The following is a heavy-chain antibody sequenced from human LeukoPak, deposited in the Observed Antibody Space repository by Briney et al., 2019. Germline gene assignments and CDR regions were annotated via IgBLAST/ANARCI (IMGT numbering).Heavy chain of an antibody. V-gene: IGHV4-39*01. CDR2: IYYSGST. CDR1: GGSMTINDYY. CDR3: ARHSTPGTFDP. Sequence: SETLSLTCTVSGGSMTINDYYWAWVRQSPGQGLEWIGSIYYSGSTYYYPSLKSRLTISADLSMNQFSLKMRSVMVTDTAKYYCARHSTPGTFDPWGPGILVTVSS. D-gene: IGHD6-13*01. J-gene: IGHJ5*02.